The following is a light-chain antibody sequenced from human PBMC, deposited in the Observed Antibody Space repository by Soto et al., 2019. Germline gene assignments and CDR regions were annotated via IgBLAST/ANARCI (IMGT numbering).Light chain of an antibody. Sequence: AIQMTQSPSSLSASVGDRVTISCRASQDIRNTLAWYQQKPGEAPKLLIFAASNLQRGVPSRFSGSGSVTDFTLAITGLQPEDFATYYCLQYYNFSWTFGQGTKV. CDR2: AAS. V-gene: IGKV1-6*01. CDR3: LQYYNFSWT. J-gene: IGKJ1*01. CDR1: QDIRNT.